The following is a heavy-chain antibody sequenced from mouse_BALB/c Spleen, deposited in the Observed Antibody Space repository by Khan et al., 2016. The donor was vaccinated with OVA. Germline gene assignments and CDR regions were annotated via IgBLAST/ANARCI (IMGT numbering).Heavy chain of an antibody. J-gene: IGHJ3*01. V-gene: IGHV5-9*02. CDR3: TRPSYYGNPWFTY. D-gene: IGHD2-10*01. CDR2: ISSTGSYT. CDR1: GFAFNSYD. Sequence: VELVESGGGLVKPGGSLKLSCEVSGFAFNSYDMSWVRQTPEKRLAWVATISSTGSYTYYPDSVKGRFTISRDTARNTLYLQMSSLRSEDTALYYCTRPSYYGNPWFTYWGQGTLVTVSA.